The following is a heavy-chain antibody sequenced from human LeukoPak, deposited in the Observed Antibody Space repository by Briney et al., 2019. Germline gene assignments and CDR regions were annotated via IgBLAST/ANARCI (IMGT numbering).Heavy chain of an antibody. CDR2: IRGSAGTT. Sequence: QPGGSLRLSCAASGFTFSSYAMTWVRQAPGKGLEWVSGIRGSAGTTSYTDSVKGRFTISRDNSKNTLYLQMNTLRAEDTAVYYCAKVSGIGVGGYPLDYWGQGTLVTVSS. V-gene: IGHV3-23*01. J-gene: IGHJ4*02. D-gene: IGHD6-19*01. CDR1: GFTFSSYA. CDR3: AKVSGIGVGGYPLDY.